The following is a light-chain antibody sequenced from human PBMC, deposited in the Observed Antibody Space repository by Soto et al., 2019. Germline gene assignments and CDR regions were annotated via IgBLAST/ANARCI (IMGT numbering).Light chain of an antibody. CDR2: DAS. V-gene: IGKV3-11*01. CDR1: QSVSSY. CDR3: QQRSNYT. J-gene: IGKJ4*01. Sequence: EIVLTQSPATLSVSPGERATLSCRASQSVSSYSAWYQQKPGQAPRLLIYDASNRATGIPARFSGSGSVTDFTLTISSLEPADFSVSYCQQRSNYTFGRGTKVEIK.